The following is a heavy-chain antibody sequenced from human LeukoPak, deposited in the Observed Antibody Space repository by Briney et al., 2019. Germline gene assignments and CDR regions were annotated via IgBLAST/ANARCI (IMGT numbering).Heavy chain of an antibody. CDR2: ISGSDTST. Sequence: PGGSLRLSCAASGFPFSRYAMNWVRQAPGKGLEWVSTISGSDTSTYYADSVKGRFTISRDNSKSTLYMQMNSLRAEDTAVYYCTKFDAPSGRENYWGQGALVTVSS. CDR1: GFPFSRYA. J-gene: IGHJ4*02. CDR3: TKFDAPSGRENY. V-gene: IGHV3-23*01.